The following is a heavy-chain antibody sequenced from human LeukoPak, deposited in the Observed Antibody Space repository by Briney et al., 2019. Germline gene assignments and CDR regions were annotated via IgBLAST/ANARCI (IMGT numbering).Heavy chain of an antibody. Sequence: GGSLRLSCAASGFTVSSNDMSWVRQVSGKGLKWVSVIYTGGSTYHADSVKGRFTISRDNSKNTLNLQMNSLRAEDTAVYYCVKDRTGTYTLDYWGQGTLVTVSS. CDR2: IYTGGST. D-gene: IGHD3-10*01. J-gene: IGHJ4*02. CDR1: GFTVSSND. CDR3: VKDRTGTYTLDY. V-gene: IGHV3-66*02.